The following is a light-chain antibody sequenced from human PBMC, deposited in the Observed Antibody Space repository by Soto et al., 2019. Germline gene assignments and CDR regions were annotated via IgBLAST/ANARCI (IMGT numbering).Light chain of an antibody. CDR2: DAS. Sequence: EIVLTQSPVTLSLSPGERATLSCRASQSINNYLAWYQQKPGQPPRLLIYDASNRATAIPVRFSGSGSGTDFTLTFSSLEPEDSAVYYCQYRGIWPPGATFGGGTKVELK. V-gene: IGKV3-11*01. CDR1: QSINNY. CDR3: QYRGIWPPGAT. J-gene: IGKJ4*01.